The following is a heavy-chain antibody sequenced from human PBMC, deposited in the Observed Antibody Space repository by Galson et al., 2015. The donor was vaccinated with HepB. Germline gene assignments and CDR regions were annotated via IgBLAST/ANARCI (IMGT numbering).Heavy chain of an antibody. V-gene: IGHV3-23*01. CDR3: AKGRPYCSGGSCYYGFGY. D-gene: IGHD2-15*01. Sequence: SLRLSCAASGFTFSSYAMSWVRQAPGKGLEWVSAISGSGGSTYYADSVKGRFTISRDNSKNTLYLQMNSLRAEDTAVYYCAKGRPYCSGGSCYYGFGYWGQGTLVPVSS. J-gene: IGHJ4*02. CDR1: GFTFSSYA. CDR2: ISGSGGST.